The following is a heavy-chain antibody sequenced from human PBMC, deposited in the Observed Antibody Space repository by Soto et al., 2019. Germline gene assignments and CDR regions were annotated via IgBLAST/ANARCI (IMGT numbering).Heavy chain of an antibody. Sequence: QVQLQESGPGLVKPSQTLSLTCTVSGGSISSGGYYWSWIRQHPGKGLEWIGYIYYSGSTYYNPSLKSRVTISVDASTNPFSLKLSSVTAADTAVYYCARVRYCSGGSCYPRFDPWGQGTLVTVSS. V-gene: IGHV4-31*03. CDR2: IYYSGST. CDR3: ARVRYCSGGSCYPRFDP. J-gene: IGHJ5*02. CDR1: GGSISSGGYY. D-gene: IGHD2-15*01.